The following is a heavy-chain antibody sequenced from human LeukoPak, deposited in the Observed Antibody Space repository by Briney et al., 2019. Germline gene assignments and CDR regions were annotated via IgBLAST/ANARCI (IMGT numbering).Heavy chain of an antibody. CDR2: IYYSGST. CDR3: ARSRPDIVVVPAAMGYYYYYMDV. CDR1: GGSISSGDYY. Sequence: PSQTLSLTCTVSGGSISSGDYYWSWIRQPPGKGLEWIGYIYYSGSTYYNPSLKSRVTISVDTSKNQFSLKLSSVTAADTAVYYCARSRPDIVVVPAAMGYYYYYMDVWGKGTTVTVSS. D-gene: IGHD2-2*01. J-gene: IGHJ6*03. V-gene: IGHV4-30-4*08.